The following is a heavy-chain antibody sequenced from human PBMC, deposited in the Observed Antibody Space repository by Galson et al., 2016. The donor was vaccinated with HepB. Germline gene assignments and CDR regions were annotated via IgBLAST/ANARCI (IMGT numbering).Heavy chain of an antibody. Sequence: SLRLSCAASGFTFNNYAMSWVRQAPGKGLEWVSGISGSGGSTYYAHSVKGRFTISRDNSKNTLYLQMNSLRTEDPAVYYCAKDSDYDFWSGSQAWGQGTLVTVSS. V-gene: IGHV3-23*01. CDR2: ISGSGGST. D-gene: IGHD3-3*01. CDR3: AKDSDYDFWSGSQA. CDR1: GFTFNNYA. J-gene: IGHJ4*02.